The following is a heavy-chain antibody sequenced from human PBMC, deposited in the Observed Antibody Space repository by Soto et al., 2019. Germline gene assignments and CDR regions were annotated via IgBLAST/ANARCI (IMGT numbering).Heavy chain of an antibody. D-gene: IGHD6-19*01. J-gene: IGHJ6*02. CDR1: GFTFSSYS. CDR2: ISSSSSYI. CDR3: ARGIRIAVAGRNSYYYGMDV. Sequence: GGSLRLSCAASGFTFSSYSMNWVRQAPGKGLEWVSSISSSSSYIYYADSVKGRFTISRDNAKNSLYLQMNSLRAEDTAVYYCARGIRIAVAGRNSYYYGMDVWGQGTTVTVSS. V-gene: IGHV3-21*01.